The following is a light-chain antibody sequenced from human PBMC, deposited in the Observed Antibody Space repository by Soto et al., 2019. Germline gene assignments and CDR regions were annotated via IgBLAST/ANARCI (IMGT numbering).Light chain of an antibody. V-gene: IGKV1-5*03. CDR1: QSISSW. CDR3: QQYNSYSRT. J-gene: IGKJ1*01. CDR2: KAS. Sequence: DIQMTQSPSTLSSSVGDRVTITCRAIQSISSWLAWYQQKPGKAPKLLIYKASSLESGVPSRFSGSGHGTEFTLTIASLQPDDFATYYCQQYNSYSRTFGQGTKVDIK.